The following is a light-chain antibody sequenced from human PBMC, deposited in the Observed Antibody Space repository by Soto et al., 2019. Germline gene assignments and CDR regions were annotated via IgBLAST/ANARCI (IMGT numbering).Light chain of an antibody. J-gene: IGKJ5*01. CDR3: QQYNNWPPVT. CDR1: QSVNSN. V-gene: IGKV3-15*01. CDR2: GAS. Sequence: EIVMTQSPATLSVSTGERATLSCRARQSVNSNLAWYQQKPGQAPRLLIYGASTRATGVPARFSGSVSGTEFTLTINGLQSEEFAVYYCQQYNNWPPVTFSQGTRLSIK.